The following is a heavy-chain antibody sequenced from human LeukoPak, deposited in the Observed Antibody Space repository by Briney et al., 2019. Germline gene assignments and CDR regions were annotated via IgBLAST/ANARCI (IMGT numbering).Heavy chain of an antibody. Sequence: GGSLRLSCAASGFTFSSYAMSWVRQAPGKGLDWVSAISGSGGSTYYADSVKGWFTISRDNSKNTLYLQMNSLRAEDTAVYYCAKRKVAAAGHFDYWGQGTLVTVSS. CDR2: ISGSGGST. CDR1: GFTFSSYA. J-gene: IGHJ4*02. V-gene: IGHV3-23*01. CDR3: AKRKVAAAGHFDY. D-gene: IGHD6-13*01.